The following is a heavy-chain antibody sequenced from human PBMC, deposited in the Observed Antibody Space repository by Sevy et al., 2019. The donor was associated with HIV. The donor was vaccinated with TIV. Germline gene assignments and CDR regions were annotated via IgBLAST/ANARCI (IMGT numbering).Heavy chain of an antibody. D-gene: IGHD2-8*01. J-gene: IGHJ6*02. CDR2: MNPNSGNT. V-gene: IGHV1-8*01. CDR3: ARVELLMVYRFLSDYYGMDV. Sequence: ASVKVSCKASGYTFTSYDINWVRQATGQGLEWMGWMNPNSGNTDYAQKFQGRVTMTRNTSISTAYMELSSLRSEDTAVYYCARVELLMVYRFLSDYYGMDVWGQGTTVTVSS. CDR1: GYTFTSYD.